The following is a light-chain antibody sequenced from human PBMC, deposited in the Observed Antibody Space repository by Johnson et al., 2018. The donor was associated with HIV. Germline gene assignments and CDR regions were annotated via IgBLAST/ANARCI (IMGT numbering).Light chain of an antibody. CDR1: SSNIGNNY. V-gene: IGLV1-51*01. J-gene: IGLJ1*01. Sequence: QSALTQPPSVSAAPGQKVTISCSVSSSNIGNNYVSWYQQLPGTAPKLLIYDNNKRPSGIPDRFSGSKSGTSATLGITGLQTGDEADYYCGTWDNSLSANVFGTGTKVTVL. CDR3: GTWDNSLSANV. CDR2: DNN.